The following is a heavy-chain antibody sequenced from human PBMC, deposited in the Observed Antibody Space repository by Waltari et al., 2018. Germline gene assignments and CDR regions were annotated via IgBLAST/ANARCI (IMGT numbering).Heavy chain of an antibody. D-gene: IGHD3-3*01. Sequence: QVHLQQWGAGLLKPSETLSLTCGVYGGTLSGFYWSWTRQPPGKGLEWIGEISHSGYTTYNPSLESRVTMSLDTSKSQFSLTLYSMTAADTAVYYCASLLLDTPPGSYYYYMDVWGKGTTVTVSS. V-gene: IGHV4-34*02. J-gene: IGHJ6*03. CDR3: ASLLLDTPPGSYYYYMDV. CDR2: ISHSGYT. CDR1: GGTLSGFY.